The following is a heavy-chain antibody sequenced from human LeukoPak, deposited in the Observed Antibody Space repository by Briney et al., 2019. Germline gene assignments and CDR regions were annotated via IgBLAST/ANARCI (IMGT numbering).Heavy chain of an antibody. V-gene: IGHV3-11*04. Sequence: LSLTCTVSGGSISSYYWSWIRQAPGEGQEWVSYISSSGSTIYYADSVKGRFTISRDNAKNSLYLQMNSLRAEDTAVYYCARDLGDYYYYYMDVWGKGTTVTVSS. D-gene: IGHD3-16*01. CDR1: GGSISSYY. CDR3: ARDLGDYYYYYMDV. CDR2: ISSSGSTI. J-gene: IGHJ6*03.